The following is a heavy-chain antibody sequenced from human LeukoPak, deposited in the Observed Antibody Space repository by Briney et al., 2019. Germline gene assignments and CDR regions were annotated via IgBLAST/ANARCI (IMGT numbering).Heavy chain of an antibody. CDR3: ARVFSTLLFVYGDYVFY. V-gene: IGHV3-30-3*01. D-gene: IGHD4-17*01. Sequence: QPGRSLRLSCAASGFTFSSYAMHWVRQAPGKGLEWVAVISYDGSNKYYADSVKGRFTISSDKSKNTLYLQMNSLRAEDTAVYCCARVFSTLLFVYGDYVFYWGQGTLVTVSS. CDR2: ISYDGSNK. J-gene: IGHJ4*02. CDR1: GFTFSSYA.